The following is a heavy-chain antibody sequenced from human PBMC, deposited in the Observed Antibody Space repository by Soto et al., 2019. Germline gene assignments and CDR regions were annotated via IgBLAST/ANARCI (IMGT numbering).Heavy chain of an antibody. D-gene: IGHD1-20*01. CDR3: AREQYNWKL. CDR1: GVSVTGYY. J-gene: IGHJ4*02. Sequence: SETLSLTCSVSGVSVTGYYWTWIRHSPGKGLEWIGYVYHTGNTYYNPSLKSRVTISLDASKNQVSLRLRSVTAADTAVYYCAREQYNWKLWGQGTLVTVSS. V-gene: IGHV4-59*02. CDR2: VYHTGNT.